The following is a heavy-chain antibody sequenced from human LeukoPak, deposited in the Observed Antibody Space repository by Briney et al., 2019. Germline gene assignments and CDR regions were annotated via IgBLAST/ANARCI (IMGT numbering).Heavy chain of an antibody. V-gene: IGHV3-30*04. CDR3: ARVGSSWTYYYGMDV. CDR2: ISYDGSNK. Sequence: GGSLRLSCAASGFTFSNYAIHWVRQAPGKGLEWVAIISYDGSNKYYADSVKGRFTISRDKSKNTLYLEMDSLRAEDTAVYYCARVGSSWTYYYGMDVWGQGTTVTVSS. CDR1: GFTFSNYA. D-gene: IGHD6-13*01. J-gene: IGHJ6*02.